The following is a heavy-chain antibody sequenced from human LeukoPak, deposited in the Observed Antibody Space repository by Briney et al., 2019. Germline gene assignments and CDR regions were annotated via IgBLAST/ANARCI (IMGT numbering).Heavy chain of an antibody. D-gene: IGHD3-22*01. CDR1: GYTFTSYD. Sequence: ASVKVSCKASGYTFTSYDINWVRQAPGQRLEWMGWINAGNGNTKYSQKFQGRVTITRDTSASTAYMELSSLRSEDTAVYYCASHYDSSGYLGIDAFDIWAKGQWSPSLQ. CDR2: INAGNGNT. J-gene: IGHJ3*02. CDR3: ASHYDSSGYLGIDAFDI. V-gene: IGHV1-3*01.